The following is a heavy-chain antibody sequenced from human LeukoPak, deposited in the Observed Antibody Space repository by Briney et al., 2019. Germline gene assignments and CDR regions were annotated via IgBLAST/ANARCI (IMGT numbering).Heavy chain of an antibody. CDR3: ARDDRSNTWSWFDP. V-gene: IGHV1-18*01. Sequence: GASLKVSCKASGYTFTSYGISWVRQAPGQGLEWMGWISAYNGNTQYAQKLQGRVTMTTDTSTSTAYMELRSLRSDDTAVYYCARDDRSNTWSWFDPWGQGTLVTVSS. CDR2: ISAYNGNT. D-gene: IGHD1-1*01. CDR1: GYTFTSYG. J-gene: IGHJ5*02.